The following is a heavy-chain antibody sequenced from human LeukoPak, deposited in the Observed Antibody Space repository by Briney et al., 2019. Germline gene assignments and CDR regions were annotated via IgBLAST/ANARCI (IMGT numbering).Heavy chain of an antibody. CDR1: GYTFTGYY. CDR3: LRKSATRRTSKFDY. Sequence: GASVKVSCKASGYTFTGYYIHWVRQAPGQGLEWMGWITPNSGGTKYAQRFQGRVTMTRDTSISTAYMDLSSLGSDDTAVFYCLRKSATRRTSKFDYWGQGTPVTVSS. J-gene: IGHJ4*02. D-gene: IGHD2-15*01. CDR2: ITPNSGGT. V-gene: IGHV1-2*02.